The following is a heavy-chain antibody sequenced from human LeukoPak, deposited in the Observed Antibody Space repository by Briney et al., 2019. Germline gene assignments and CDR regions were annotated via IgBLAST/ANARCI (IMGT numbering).Heavy chain of an antibody. CDR1: GYTFTSYD. CDR2: MNPNSANT. J-gene: IGHJ4*02. V-gene: IGHV1-8*01. Sequence: ASVKVSCKASGYTFTSYDINWVRQATGQGLEWMGWMNPNSANTGYAQKFQGRVTMTRNTSISTAYMELSSLRSDDTAVYYCARVPTHDSSGYYYYPFDYWGQGTLVTVSS. D-gene: IGHD3-22*01. CDR3: ARVPTHDSSGYYYYPFDY.